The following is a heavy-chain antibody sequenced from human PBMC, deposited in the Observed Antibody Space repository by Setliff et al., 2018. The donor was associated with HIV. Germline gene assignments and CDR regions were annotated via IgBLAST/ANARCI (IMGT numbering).Heavy chain of an antibody. Sequence: SETLSLTCTVSGYSINSSHFWGWIRQPPGKGLEWVGSIYHSGNTHYNPSLKSRVTISVDTSKNQFSLKLTSVTAADTAVYYCVTSSSWSSRLNFWGPGMLVTVSS. CDR3: VTSSSWSSRLNF. J-gene: IGHJ4*02. V-gene: IGHV4-38-2*02. CDR1: GYSINSSHF. D-gene: IGHD2-2*01. CDR2: IYHSGNT.